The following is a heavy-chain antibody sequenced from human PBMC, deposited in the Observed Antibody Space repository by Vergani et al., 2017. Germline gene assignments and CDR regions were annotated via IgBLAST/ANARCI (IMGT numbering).Heavy chain of an antibody. CDR2: IDEYGNRA. CDR3: VRTEYCTGIACNTRFDS. Sequence: EVQLVESGGGSVQSGGSLRLSCVASGFSFNTYWMHWVRQVPGKGLMWVARIDEYGNRATYGDFETGRFTISRDNAKNTVFLQMNHLRADAAGVYYCVRTEYCTGIACNTRFDSWGQGALVTVSS. D-gene: IGHD2-8*02. V-gene: IGHV3-74*03. CDR1: GFSFNTYW. J-gene: IGHJ5*01.